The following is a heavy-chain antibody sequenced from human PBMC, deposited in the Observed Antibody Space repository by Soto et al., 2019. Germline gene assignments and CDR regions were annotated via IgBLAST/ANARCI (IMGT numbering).Heavy chain of an antibody. V-gene: IGHV1-24*01. Sequence: ASVKVSCKVSGYTLTELSMHWVRQAPGKGLEWMGGFDPEDGETIYAQKFQGRVTMTEDTSTDTAYMELSSRRSEYTAVYYCATTAIVGATRAYFDYWGQGTLVTVSS. CDR1: GYTLTELS. CDR2: FDPEDGET. D-gene: IGHD1-26*01. J-gene: IGHJ4*02. CDR3: ATTAIVGATRAYFDY.